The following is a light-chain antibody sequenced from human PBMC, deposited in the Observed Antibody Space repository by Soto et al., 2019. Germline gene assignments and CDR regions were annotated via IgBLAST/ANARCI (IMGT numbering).Light chain of an antibody. CDR1: HGIRND. V-gene: IGKV1-6*01. CDR2: AAS. CDR3: LQDYNYPRT. Sequence: AIQMTQSLSSLSASVGDRVTITCRASHGIRNDLGWYQQKPGKAPKLLIYAASNLQSGVPSRFSGSGSSTDFTLTISSLQPEDFATYYCLQDYNYPRTFGQGTKVDIK. J-gene: IGKJ1*01.